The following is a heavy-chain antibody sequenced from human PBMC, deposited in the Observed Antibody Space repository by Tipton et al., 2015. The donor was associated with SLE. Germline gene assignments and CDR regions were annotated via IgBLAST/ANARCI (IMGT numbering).Heavy chain of an antibody. CDR1: GGSISSHS. CDR3: ATSHERHSSGCAFDY. V-gene: IGHV4-59*11. CDR2: ISYSGST. D-gene: IGHD6-19*01. Sequence: TLSLTCTVSGGSISSHSWSWIRQPPGKGLEWIGYISYSGSTKYNPSLKSRVTISVDTSKNQLSLKLSSVTAAETAVYYCATSHERHSSGCAFDYWGQGTLGTVSS. J-gene: IGHJ4*02.